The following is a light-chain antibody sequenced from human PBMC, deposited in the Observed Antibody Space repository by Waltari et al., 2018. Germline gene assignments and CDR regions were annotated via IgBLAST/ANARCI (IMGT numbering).Light chain of an antibody. CDR2: DVN. CDR3: CSYAGHFTWV. CDR1: DSDIGDTNY. J-gene: IGLJ3*02. Sequence: QSALTQPPSVSGSPGQSVTISCIGTDSDIGDTNYVSWYQQHPGKAPKLLIFDVNARPPGVPARFSGSKSGNTASLTISGLQFEDESDYVCCSYAGHFTWVFGGGTKLTVL. V-gene: IGLV2-11*01.